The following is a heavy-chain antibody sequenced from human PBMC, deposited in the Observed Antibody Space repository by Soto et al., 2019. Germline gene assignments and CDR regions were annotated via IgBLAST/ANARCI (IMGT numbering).Heavy chain of an antibody. CDR1: GFAFSSYS. CDR2: ISSSSSTI. D-gene: IGHD6-19*01. V-gene: IGHV3-48*01. CDR3: ARDRPRREFGSGWFWAFDI. Sequence: GGSLRLSCAASGFAFSSYSMNWVRQAPGKGLEWVSYISSSSSTIYYADSVKGRFTISRDNAKNSLYLQMNSLRAEDTAVYYCARDRPRREFGSGWFWAFDIWGQGTMVTVSS. J-gene: IGHJ3*02.